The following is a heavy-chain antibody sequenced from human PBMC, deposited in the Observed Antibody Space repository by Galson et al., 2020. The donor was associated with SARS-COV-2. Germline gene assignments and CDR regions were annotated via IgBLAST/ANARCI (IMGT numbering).Heavy chain of an antibody. CDR2: INSDESRI. CDR1: GFTFSSYW. D-gene: IGHD1-1*01. V-gene: IGHV3-74*03. J-gene: IGHJ4*02. Sequence: GGSLRLSCVASGFTFSSYWMHWVRQSPGRGLVWVSRINSDESRIQYDDSVKGRFTISRDNAKSTLYLQMNSLRAEDTAVYYCARVHPLGGGGSYFDSWGQGILVTVSS. CDR3: ARVHPLGGGGSYFDS.